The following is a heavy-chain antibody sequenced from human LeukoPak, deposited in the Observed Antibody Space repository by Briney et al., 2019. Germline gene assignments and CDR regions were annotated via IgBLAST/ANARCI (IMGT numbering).Heavy chain of an antibody. CDR2: IIPIFGTA. V-gene: IGHV1-69*13. D-gene: IGHD6-19*01. CDR1: GGTFSSYA. Sequence: SVKVSCKASGGTFSSYAISWVRRAPGQGLEWMGGIIPIFGTANYAQKFQGRVTITADESTSTAYMELSSLRSEDTAVYYCARDPYSNGWYDYFDYWGQGTLVTVSS. J-gene: IGHJ4*02. CDR3: ARDPYSNGWYDYFDY.